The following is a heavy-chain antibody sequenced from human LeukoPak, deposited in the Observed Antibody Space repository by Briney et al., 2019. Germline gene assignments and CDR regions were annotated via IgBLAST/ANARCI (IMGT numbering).Heavy chain of an antibody. J-gene: IGHJ4*02. CDR2: IYHSGST. CDR1: GYSISSGYY. V-gene: IGHV4-38-2*02. Sequence: PSETLSLTCTVSGYSISSGYYWGWIRQPPGKGLEWIGSIYHSGSTYYNPSLKSRVTISVDTSKNQFSLKLSSVTAADTAVYYCAREPHYYDSSAGFDYWGQGTLVTVSS. CDR3: AREPHYYDSSAGFDY. D-gene: IGHD3-22*01.